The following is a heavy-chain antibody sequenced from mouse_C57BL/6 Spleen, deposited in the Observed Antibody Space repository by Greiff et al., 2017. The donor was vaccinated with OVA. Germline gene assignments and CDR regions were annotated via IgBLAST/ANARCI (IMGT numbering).Heavy chain of an antibody. J-gene: IGHJ4*01. CDR1: GFTFSDYG. Sequence: EVHLVESGGGLVKPGGSLKLSCAASGFTFSDYGMHWVRQAPEKGLEWVAYISSGSSTIYYADTVKGRFTISRDNAKNTLFLNMPRLMSEDTAMYYCARRSLDAMDYWCQGTSVTVSS. V-gene: IGHV5-17*01. CDR2: ISSGSSTI. CDR3: ARRSLDAMDY. D-gene: IGHD6-2*01.